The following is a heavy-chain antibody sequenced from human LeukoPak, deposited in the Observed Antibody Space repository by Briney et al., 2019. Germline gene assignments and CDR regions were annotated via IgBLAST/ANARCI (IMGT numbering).Heavy chain of an antibody. CDR1: GFTFSNYG. CDR2: IWYDGSNK. D-gene: IGHD3-22*01. CDR3: ARGDYYDSSGYSQYFQH. J-gene: IGHJ1*01. Sequence: GRSLRLSCAASGFTFSNYGMHWVRQAPGKGLEWVTVIWYDGSNKYYADSVKGRFTISRDNSKNTLYLQMNSLRAEDTAVYYCARGDYYDSSGYSQYFQHWGQGTLVTVSS. V-gene: IGHV3-33*01.